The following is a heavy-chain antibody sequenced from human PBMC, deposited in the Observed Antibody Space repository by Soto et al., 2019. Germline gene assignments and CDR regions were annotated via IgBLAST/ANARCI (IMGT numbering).Heavy chain of an antibody. CDR1: GDSVSSNSAA. D-gene: IGHD2-2*01. CDR2: TYYRSKWYN. V-gene: IGHV6-1*01. Sequence: SQTLSLPCAISGDSVSSNSAAWNWIRQSPSRGLEWLGRTYYRSKWYNDYAVSVKSRITINPDTSKNQFSLQLNSVTPEDTAVYYCARGSYCSSTSCYFYYYGMDVWGQGTTVTVSS. CDR3: ARGSYCSSTSCYFYYYGMDV. J-gene: IGHJ6*02.